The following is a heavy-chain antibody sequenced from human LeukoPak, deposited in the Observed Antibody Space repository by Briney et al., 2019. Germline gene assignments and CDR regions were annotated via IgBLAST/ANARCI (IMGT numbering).Heavy chain of an antibody. CDR3: ARDRFTVVRGFVDP. J-gene: IGHJ5*02. V-gene: IGHV3-30-3*01. CDR2: ISYDGSNK. Sequence: GRSLRLSCAASGFTFSSYAMHWVRQAPGKGLEWVAVISYDGSNKYYADSVKGRFTISRDNSKNTLYLQMNSLRAEDTAVYYCARDRFTVVRGFVDPWGQGTLVTVSS. D-gene: IGHD3-10*01. CDR1: GFTFSSYA.